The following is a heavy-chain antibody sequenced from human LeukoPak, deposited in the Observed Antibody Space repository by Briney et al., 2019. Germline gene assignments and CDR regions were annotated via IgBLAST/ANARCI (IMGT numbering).Heavy chain of an antibody. J-gene: IGHJ5*02. CDR3: ARGSSRDSMRSWFDP. CDR2: INHSGST. CDR1: GGSFSGYY. V-gene: IGHV4-34*01. Sequence: SETLSLTCAVYGGSFSGYYWSWIRQPPGKGLEWIGEINHSGSTNYNPSLKSRVTISVDTSKNQFSLKLSSVTAADTAVYYCARGSSRDSMRSWFDPWGQGTLVTVSS. D-gene: IGHD3-22*01.